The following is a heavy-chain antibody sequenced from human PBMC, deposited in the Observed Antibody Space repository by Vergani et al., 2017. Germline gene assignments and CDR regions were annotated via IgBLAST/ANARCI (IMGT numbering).Heavy chain of an antibody. CDR1: GFTFSSYR. D-gene: IGHD4-11*01. CDR2: ISYDGSNK. V-gene: IGHV3-30*18. J-gene: IGHJ6*03. CDR3: AKDYSNYGVEGYYYMDV. Sequence: QVQLVESGGGVVQPGRSLRLSCAASGFTFSSYRMHWVRQAPGKGLEWVAVISYDGSNKYYADSVKGRFTISRDNSKNTLYLQMNSLRAEDTAVYYCAKDYSNYGVEGYYYMDVWGKGTTVTVSS.